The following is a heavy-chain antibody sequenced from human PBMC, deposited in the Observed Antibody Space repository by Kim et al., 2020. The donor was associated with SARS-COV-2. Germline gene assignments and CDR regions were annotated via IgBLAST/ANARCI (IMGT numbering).Heavy chain of an antibody. CDR2: ISGSGGST. J-gene: IGHJ4*02. D-gene: IGHD3-10*01. CDR1: GFTFSSYA. Sequence: GGSLRLSCAASGFTFSSYAMSWVRQAPGKGLEWVSAISGSGGSTYYADSVKGRFTISRDNSKNTLYLQMNSLRAEDTAVYYCARTTFGGFGEFWSQGTLVTVSS. CDR3: ARTTFGGFGEF. V-gene: IGHV3-23*01.